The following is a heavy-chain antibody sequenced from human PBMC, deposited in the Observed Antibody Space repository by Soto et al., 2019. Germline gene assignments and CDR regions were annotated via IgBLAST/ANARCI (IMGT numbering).Heavy chain of an antibody. J-gene: IGHJ4*02. CDR1: GFTLSAYA. CDR2: ISGSGDAT. CDR3: AKAQEASGNVNSYFDT. V-gene: IGHV3-23*01. D-gene: IGHD2-15*01. Sequence: PGGSLSLSCAASGFTLSAYAMSWVRQAPGKGLEWVSVISGSGDATYYADSVRGRLTISRDNSMNTLYLDMYSLRAEDTAVYFCAKAQEASGNVNSYFDTWGQGTLVTVSS.